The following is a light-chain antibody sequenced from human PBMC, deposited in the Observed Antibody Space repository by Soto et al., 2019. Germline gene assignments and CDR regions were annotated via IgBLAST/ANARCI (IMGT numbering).Light chain of an antibody. CDR3: QQYGNSPLP. CDR1: QSVSSSY. J-gene: IGKJ4*01. CDR2: GAS. Sequence: EVVLSQSPGTLSLSPGERATLSCRPSQSVSSSYLAWYQQKPGQAPRLLISGASRRATGTPDRFSGSGSGTDFTLTIGRLEPDDFAVYYCQQYGNSPLPFGGGTKVAIK. V-gene: IGKV3-20*01.